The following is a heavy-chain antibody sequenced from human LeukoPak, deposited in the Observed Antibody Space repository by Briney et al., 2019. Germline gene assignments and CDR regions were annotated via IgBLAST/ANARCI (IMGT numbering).Heavy chain of an antibody. J-gene: IGHJ6*02. Sequence: SETLSLTCTVSGGSISSYYWSWIWQPPGKGLEWIGYIYYSGSTNYNPSLKSRVTISVDTSKNQFSLKLSSVTAADTAVYYCARGVTTPPYYYYYGMDVWGQGTTVTVSS. CDR3: ARGVTTPPYYYYYGMDV. D-gene: IGHD4-11*01. CDR1: GGSISSYY. CDR2: IYYSGST. V-gene: IGHV4-59*01.